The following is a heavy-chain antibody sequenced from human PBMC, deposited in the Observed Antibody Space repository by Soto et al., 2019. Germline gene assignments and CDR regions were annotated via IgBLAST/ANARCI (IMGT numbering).Heavy chain of an antibody. J-gene: IGHJ3*02. Sequence: GGSLRLSCAASGFTFSSYAMSWVRQAPGKGLEWVSYISNSSSTIYYADSVKGRFTISRDNSKNTLYLQMNSLRAEDTAVYYCAKGFITMIVVSAFDIWGQGTMVTVSS. D-gene: IGHD3-22*01. CDR2: ISNSSSTI. V-gene: IGHV3-23*01. CDR1: GFTFSSYA. CDR3: AKGFITMIVVSAFDI.